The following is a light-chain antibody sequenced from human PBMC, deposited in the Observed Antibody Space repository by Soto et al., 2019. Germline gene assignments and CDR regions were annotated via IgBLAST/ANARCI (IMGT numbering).Light chain of an antibody. J-gene: IGKJ2*01. V-gene: IGKV1-5*03. CDR2: RAS. CDR3: QQSYSAQYT. CDR1: RDIGTW. Sequence: DIQMTHSPSTLSASVGDSVSITFRASRDIGTWLAGFQQKPGRAPNLLIYRASTLARGVPSRFSGSGSGTEFTLTISSLQPEDFATYFCQQSYSAQYTFGQGTKVDI.